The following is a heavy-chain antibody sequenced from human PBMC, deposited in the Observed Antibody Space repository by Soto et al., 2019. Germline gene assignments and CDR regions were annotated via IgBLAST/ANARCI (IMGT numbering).Heavy chain of an antibody. Sequence: SLRLSCAASGFTVSSNYMSWVRQAPGKGLEWVSVIYSGGSTYYADSVKGRFTISRHNSKNTLYLQMNSLRAEDTAVYYCARAGMVRGVITWFDPWGQGTLVTVSS. V-gene: IGHV3-53*04. D-gene: IGHD3-10*01. CDR2: IYSGGST. CDR3: ARAGMVRGVITWFDP. J-gene: IGHJ5*02. CDR1: GFTVSSNY.